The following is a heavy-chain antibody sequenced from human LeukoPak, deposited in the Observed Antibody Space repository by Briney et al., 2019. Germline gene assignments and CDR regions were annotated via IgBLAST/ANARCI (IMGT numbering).Heavy chain of an antibody. CDR3: ARGRAFDI. CDR1: GGSISSGGYS. J-gene: IGHJ3*02. V-gene: IGHV4-30-2*01. CDR2: IYHSGST. Sequence: SETLSLTCAVSGGSISSGGYSWSWIRQPPGKGLEWIGYIYHSGSTYYNPSLKSRVTISVDKSKNQFSLKLSSVTAEDTAVYYCARGRAFDIWGQGTMVTVSS.